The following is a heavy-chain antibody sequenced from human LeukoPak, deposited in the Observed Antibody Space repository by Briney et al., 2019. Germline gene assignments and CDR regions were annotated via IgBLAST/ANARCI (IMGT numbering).Heavy chain of an antibody. CDR1: GGSFSGYY. CDR2: INHSGST. Sequence: SETLSLTCAVYGGSFSGYYWSWIRQPPGKGLEWIGEINHSGSTNYNPSLKSRVTISVDTSKNQFSLKLSSVTAADTAVYYCARARYSGSYYPGWGQGTLVTVSS. CDR3: ARARYSGSYYPG. D-gene: IGHD1-26*01. J-gene: IGHJ4*02. V-gene: IGHV4-34*01.